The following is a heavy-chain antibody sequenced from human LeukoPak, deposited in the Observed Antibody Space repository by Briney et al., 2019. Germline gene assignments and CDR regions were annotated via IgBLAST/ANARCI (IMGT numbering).Heavy chain of an antibody. CDR3: ARVKKGSYYF. CDR2: ISAYNGNT. J-gene: IGHJ4*02. D-gene: IGHD3-10*01. Sequence: ASVKVSCKASGYTFTSYAMHWVRQAPGQRLEWMGWISAYNGNTNYAQKLQGRVTMTTDTSTSTAYMELRSLRSDDTAVYYCARVKKGSYYFWGQGTLVTVSS. V-gene: IGHV1-18*01. CDR1: GYTFTSYA.